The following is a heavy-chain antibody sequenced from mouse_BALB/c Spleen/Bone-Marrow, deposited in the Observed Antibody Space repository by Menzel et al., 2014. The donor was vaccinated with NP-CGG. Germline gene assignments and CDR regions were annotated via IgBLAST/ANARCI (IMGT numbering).Heavy chain of an antibody. J-gene: IGHJ4*01. CDR1: GFSLTNYG. Sequence: QVQLQQSGPGLVAPSQSLSITCTLSGFSLTNYGVHWARQPPGKGLEWLVVIWSDGSTTYNSPLKSRLSISRDNSKSQVFLNMNSLQTDDTAMYYCARGYVKPPRYAMDYWGQGTSVTVSS. V-gene: IGHV2-6*03. CDR3: ARGYVKPPRYAMDY. D-gene: IGHD2-10*02. CDR2: IWSDGST.